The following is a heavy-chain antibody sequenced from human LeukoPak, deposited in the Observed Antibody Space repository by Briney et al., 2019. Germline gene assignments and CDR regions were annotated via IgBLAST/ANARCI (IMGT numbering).Heavy chain of an antibody. Sequence: SDTLSLTCTVSGGSISGYYWSWIRQPPGKGLEWIGHIYYSGSTNYNPSLKSRVTISIDTSKNQFSLRLSSVTAADTAVYYCARGAAGYSYGWGQGTLVTVSS. J-gene: IGHJ4*02. D-gene: IGHD5-18*01. CDR3: ARGAAGYSYG. V-gene: IGHV4-59*07. CDR2: IYYSGST. CDR1: GGSISGYY.